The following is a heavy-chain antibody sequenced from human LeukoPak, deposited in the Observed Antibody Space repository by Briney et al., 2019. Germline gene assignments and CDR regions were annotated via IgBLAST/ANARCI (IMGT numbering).Heavy chain of an antibody. Sequence: SVKVSCKASGGTFSSYAISWVRQAPGQGLEWMGGIIPIFGTANYAQKFQGRVTITADESTSTAYMELSSLRSEDTAVYYCARDLPYGGNSGGFDYWGQGTLVTVSS. V-gene: IGHV1-69*01. CDR1: GGTFSSYA. D-gene: IGHD4-23*01. CDR2: IIPIFGTA. CDR3: ARDLPYGGNSGGFDY. J-gene: IGHJ4*02.